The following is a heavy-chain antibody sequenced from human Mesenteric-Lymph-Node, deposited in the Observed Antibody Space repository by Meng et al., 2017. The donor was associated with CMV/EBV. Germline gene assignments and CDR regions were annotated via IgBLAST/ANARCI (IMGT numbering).Heavy chain of an antibody. Sequence: SLRLSCAASGLTFSNYWMHWVRQVPGKGLVWVSRINTDGSSTTYADSVKGRFTIFRDNAKNTLYLQMNSLRAEDTAVYYCASIGSSPWGQGTLVTVSS. CDR2: INTDGSST. V-gene: IGHV3-74*01. CDR1: GLTFSNYW. D-gene: IGHD1-26*01. CDR3: ASIGSSP. J-gene: IGHJ5*02.